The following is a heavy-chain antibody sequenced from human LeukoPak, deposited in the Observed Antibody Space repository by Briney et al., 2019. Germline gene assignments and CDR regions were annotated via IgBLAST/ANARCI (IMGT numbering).Heavy chain of an antibody. V-gene: IGHV3-49*03. CDR1: GFTFGDYS. CDR3: TRSSTWYCDP. Sequence: GGSLRLSCTASGFTFGDYSLSWFRQAPGKGLEWLGFIRSKAYGGTIEYAASVKGRFTISRGDSKSIAYLQMNSLKTEDTAVYYCTRSSTWYCDPWGQGTLVTVSS. D-gene: IGHD6-13*01. CDR2: IRSKAYGGTI. J-gene: IGHJ5*02.